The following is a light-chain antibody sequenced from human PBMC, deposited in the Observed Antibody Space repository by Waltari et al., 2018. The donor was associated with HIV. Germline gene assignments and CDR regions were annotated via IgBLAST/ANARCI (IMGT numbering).Light chain of an antibody. J-gene: IGKJ5*01. CDR2: KTS. CDR3: QQYQSYSLT. CDR1: QCISSW. V-gene: IGKV1-5*03. Sequence: DIQMTQSPSTLSASVGDSVTITCRSSQCISSWLAWYQQQPGRAPKLLIYKTSTLHSGVPSRFSGSGSGTEFSRTISSLQPDDFATYYGQQYQSYSLTFGQGTRLEIK.